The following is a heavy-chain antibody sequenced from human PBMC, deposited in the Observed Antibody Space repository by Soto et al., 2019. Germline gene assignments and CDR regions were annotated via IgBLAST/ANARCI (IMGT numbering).Heavy chain of an antibody. D-gene: IGHD3-9*01. V-gene: IGHV4-31*03. Sequence: PSETLSLTCSVSGDSISSSGYYWTWLRQHPGKGLEWIGYIYYSGSPYYNPSLKSRVTISVDTSKNQFSLKLSFVTAADTAVYYCARDSLLNYDLLTGQSAYYYLDVWGTGTTVPVSS. CDR2: IYYSGSP. J-gene: IGHJ6*03. CDR1: GDSISSSGYY. CDR3: ARDSLLNYDLLTGQSAYYYLDV.